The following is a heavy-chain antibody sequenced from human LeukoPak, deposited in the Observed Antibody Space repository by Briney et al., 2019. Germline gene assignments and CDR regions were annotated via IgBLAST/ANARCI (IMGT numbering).Heavy chain of an antibody. V-gene: IGHV4-34*01. CDR2: INHSGST. D-gene: IGHD3-10*01. Sequence: SETLSLTCAVYGGSFSGYYWSWIRQPPGKGLEWIGEINHSGSTNYNPSLKSRVTISVDTSKNQFSLKLSSVTAADTAVYYCARGYRTCYGSGSRPFDYWGQGTLVTVSS. CDR1: GGSFSGYY. CDR3: ARGYRTCYGSGSRPFDY. J-gene: IGHJ4*02.